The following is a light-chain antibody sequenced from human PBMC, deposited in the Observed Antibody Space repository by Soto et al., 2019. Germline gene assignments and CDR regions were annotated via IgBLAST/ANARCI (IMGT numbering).Light chain of an antibody. CDR1: SSDVGAYNY. CDR3: AAWDDSLNGPNYV. J-gene: IGLJ1*01. V-gene: IGLV2-11*01. CDR2: SNN. Sequence: QSALTQPPSASGSPGQSVTVSCTGTSSDVGAYNYVSWYQQHPGKAPKLLIYSNNQRPSGVPDRFSGSKSGTSASLAISGLQSEDEADYYCAAWDDSLNGPNYVFGTGTKLPS.